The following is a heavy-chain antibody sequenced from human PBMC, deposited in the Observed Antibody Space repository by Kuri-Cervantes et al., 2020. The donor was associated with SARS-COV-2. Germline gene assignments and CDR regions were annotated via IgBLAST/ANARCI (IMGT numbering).Heavy chain of an antibody. Sequence: SCAAAGFTFDDYDMSWVRQAPGKGLEWVSGINWNGGSKGYEDSVKGRFTISRDNTKNSLYLQMISLRAEDTALYYCARDNRRRSGNLPFDYWGQGTLVTVSS. D-gene: IGHD3-3*01. V-gene: IGHV3-20*04. CDR1: GFTFDDYD. CDR3: ARDNRRRSGNLPFDY. J-gene: IGHJ4*02. CDR2: INWNGGSK.